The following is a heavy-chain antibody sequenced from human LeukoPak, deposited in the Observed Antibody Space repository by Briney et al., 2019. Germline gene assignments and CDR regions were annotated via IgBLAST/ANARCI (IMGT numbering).Heavy chain of an antibody. V-gene: IGHV1-46*01. CDR2: INPSGGST. Sequence: ASVKVSCKASGYTFTSYYMHWVRQAPGQGLEWMGIINPSGGSTSYAQKFQGRVTMTRDTSISTAYMELSRLRSDDTAVYYCSVVEQPDLPKSWGQGTLVTVSS. CDR1: GYTFTSYY. D-gene: IGHD2-21*01. J-gene: IGHJ5*02. CDR3: SVVEQPDLPKS.